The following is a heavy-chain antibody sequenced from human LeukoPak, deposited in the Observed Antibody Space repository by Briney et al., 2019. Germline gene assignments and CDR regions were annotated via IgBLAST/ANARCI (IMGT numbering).Heavy chain of an antibody. CDR3: ARGGIQVSGIDEFDY. CDR1: GFTSIDYD. Sequence: PGGFLRLSCAASGFTSIDYDMHWVRQVIGKGLEWVSAIGIRGDTHYSGSVKGRFTISRENAESSLYLQMNSLRAEDTAVYYCARGGIQVSGIDEFDYWGQGTLVTVSS. J-gene: IGHJ4*02. D-gene: IGHD6-19*01. CDR2: IGIRGDT. V-gene: IGHV3-13*01.